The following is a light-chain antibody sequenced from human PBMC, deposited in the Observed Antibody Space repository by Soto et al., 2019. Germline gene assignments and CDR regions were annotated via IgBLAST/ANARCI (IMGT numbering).Light chain of an antibody. CDR3: FSYTSSKTGV. CDR1: SSDVGGYNH. CDR2: DVS. V-gene: IGLV2-14*01. J-gene: IGLJ3*02. Sequence: QSVLTQPASVSGSPGQSITISCTGTSSDVGGYNHVSWYQQHPGKAPQLMIYDVSNRPSGVSNRFSGSKSGNTASLTISGLQAEDDADYYCFSYTSSKTGVFGGGTKLTVL.